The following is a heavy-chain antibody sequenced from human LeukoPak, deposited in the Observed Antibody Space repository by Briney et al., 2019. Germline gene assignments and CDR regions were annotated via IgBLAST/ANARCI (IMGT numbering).Heavy chain of an antibody. D-gene: IGHD5-18*01. CDR3: AKVSGGYTFD. CDR2: ISGSGGST. J-gene: IGHJ4*02. CDR1: GFTFTSYA. V-gene: IGHV3-23*01. Sequence: GGSLRLSCAASGFTFTSYAMSWVRQAPGKGLEWVSGISGSGGSTYYAESVKGRFTISRDNSKNTLYLQMNSLRVEDTALYYCAKVSGGYTFDWGQGTLVTVSS.